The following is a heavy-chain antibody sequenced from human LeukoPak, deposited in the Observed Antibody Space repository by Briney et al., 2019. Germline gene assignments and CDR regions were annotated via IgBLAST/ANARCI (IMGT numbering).Heavy chain of an antibody. CDR1: GYIFTSQW. D-gene: IGHD1-26*01. V-gene: IGHV5-51*01. J-gene: IGHJ6*03. CDR3: ARIIVGDYYYYMDV. Sequence: GESLKISCKGSGYIFTSQWIGWVRQMPGKGLEWMGVVYPGDSDTTYSPSFQGQVTFSADKSISTAYLQWSSLKASDTAMYYCARIIVGDYYYYMDVWGKGTTVTVSS. CDR2: VYPGDSDT.